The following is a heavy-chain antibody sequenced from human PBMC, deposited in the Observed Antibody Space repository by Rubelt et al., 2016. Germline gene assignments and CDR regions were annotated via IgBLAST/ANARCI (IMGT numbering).Heavy chain of an antibody. J-gene: IGHJ6*02. V-gene: IGHV3-33*01. D-gene: IGHD3-9*01. CDR3: AREATDFDWLLTYYYYYYGMDV. Sequence: GSNKYYADSVKGRFTISRDNSKNTLYLQMNSLRAEDTAVYYCAREATDFDWLLTYYYYYYGMDVWGQGTTVTVSS. CDR2: GSNK.